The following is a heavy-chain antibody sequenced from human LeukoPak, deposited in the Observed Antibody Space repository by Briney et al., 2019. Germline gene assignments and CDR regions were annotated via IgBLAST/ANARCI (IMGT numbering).Heavy chain of an antibody. CDR3: AGVLAAAGTPNWFDP. J-gene: IGHJ5*02. V-gene: IGHV1-18*01. CDR2: ISAYNGNT. Sequence: ASVKVSCKASGYTFTSYGISWVRQAPGQGLEWMGWISAYNGNTNYAQKLQGRVTMTTDTSTSTAYMELRSLRSDDTAVYYCAGVLAAAGTPNWFDPWGQGTLVTVSS. CDR1: GYTFTSYG. D-gene: IGHD6-13*01.